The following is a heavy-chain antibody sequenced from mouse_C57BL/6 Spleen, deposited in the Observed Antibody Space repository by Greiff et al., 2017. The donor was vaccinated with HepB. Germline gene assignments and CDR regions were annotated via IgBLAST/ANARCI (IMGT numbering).Heavy chain of an antibody. Sequence: QVQLQQSGAELVMPGASVKLSCKASGYTFTSYWMHWVKQRPGQGLEWIGEIDPSDSYTNYNQKFKGKSTLTVDKSSSTAYMQLSSLTSEDSAVYYCARWGVVATGYFDYWGQGTTLTVSS. CDR1: GYTFTSYW. CDR2: IDPSDSYT. CDR3: ARWGVVATGYFDY. D-gene: IGHD1-1*01. J-gene: IGHJ2*01. V-gene: IGHV1-69*01.